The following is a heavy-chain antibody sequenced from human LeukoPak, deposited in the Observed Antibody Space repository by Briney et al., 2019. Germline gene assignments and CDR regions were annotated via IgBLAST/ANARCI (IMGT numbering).Heavy chain of an antibody. V-gene: IGHV3-23*01. D-gene: IGHD6-19*01. CDR2: ISASGSRT. CDR3: AKEVWPGNSGWHLFDS. J-gene: IGHJ4*02. CDR1: GFTFSTYA. Sequence: GGSLRLSCAPSGFTFSTYAMSLVCQAPGKGLEWVSAISASGSRTYYAGSVKGRFTISRDNSKDTLYLQINSLRAEDTAVYYCAKEVWPGNSGWHLFDSWGQGTLVTVSS.